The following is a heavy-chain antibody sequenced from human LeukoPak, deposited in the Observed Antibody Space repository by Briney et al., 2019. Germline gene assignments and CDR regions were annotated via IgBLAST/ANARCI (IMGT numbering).Heavy chain of an antibody. Sequence: PGGSLRLSCAASGFIFGSYAMSWVRQAPGKGLEWVSVIYSGGSTYYADSVKGRFTISRDNSKNTLYLQMNSLRAEDTAVYYCATLPHLYGDYVLDVWGQGTTVTVSS. D-gene: IGHD4-17*01. J-gene: IGHJ6*02. CDR1: GFIFGSYA. CDR3: ATLPHLYGDYVLDV. V-gene: IGHV3-53*01. CDR2: IYSGGST.